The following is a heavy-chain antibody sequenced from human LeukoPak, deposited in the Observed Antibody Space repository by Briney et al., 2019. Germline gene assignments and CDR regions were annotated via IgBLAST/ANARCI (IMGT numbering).Heavy chain of an antibody. D-gene: IGHD2-15*01. V-gene: IGHV1-2*02. Sequence: ASVKVSCKTSGYTFTGYYIHWVRQAPGQGLEWMGWVNPNSGGTNYAQRFQGRVTMTRDTSISTAYMELSRLTYDDTAVYYCARDLDNILVVAAAPSASDYWGQGALVTVSS. CDR3: ARDLDNILVVAAAPSASDY. CDR1: GYTFTGYY. CDR2: VNPNSGGT. J-gene: IGHJ4*02.